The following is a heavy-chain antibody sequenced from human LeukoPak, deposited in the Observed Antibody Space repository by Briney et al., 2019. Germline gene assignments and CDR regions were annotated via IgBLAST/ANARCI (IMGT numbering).Heavy chain of an antibody. Sequence: SETLSLTCTVSGGSTSSSSYYWGWIRQPPGKGLEWIGSIYYSGSTYYNPSLKSRVTISVDTSKNQFSLKLSSVTAADTAVYYCARAQYSSSWYGNWFDPWGQGTLVTVSS. D-gene: IGHD6-13*01. V-gene: IGHV4-39*07. J-gene: IGHJ5*02. CDR2: IYYSGST. CDR3: ARAQYSSSWYGNWFDP. CDR1: GGSTSSSSYY.